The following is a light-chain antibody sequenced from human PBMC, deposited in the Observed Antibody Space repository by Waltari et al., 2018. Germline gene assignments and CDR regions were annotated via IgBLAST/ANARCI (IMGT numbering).Light chain of an antibody. CDR2: KAS. J-gene: IGKJ1*01. Sequence: DIQMTQSPSTLSASVGDRVTITCRASQSVNRWLDWYQQKPGKAPKLLISKASALQNGVAPRFSGGGSGTEFTLTISNLQPDDSSTYYCQQYEAFPVTFGHGTKVEIK. CDR3: QQYEAFPVT. V-gene: IGKV1-5*03. CDR1: QSVNRW.